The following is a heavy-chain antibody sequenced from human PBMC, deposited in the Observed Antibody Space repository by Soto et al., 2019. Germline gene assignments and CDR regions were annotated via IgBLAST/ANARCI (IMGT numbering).Heavy chain of an antibody. D-gene: IGHD4-17*01. CDR2: IYYSGST. Sequence: QLQLQESGPGLVKPSETLSLTCTVSGGSISSSSYYWGWIRQPPGKGLEWIGSIYYSGSTYYNPSLKSRVTISVDTSKNQFSRKLSSVTAADTAVYYCAGGDYGDYQDAFDIWGQGTMVTVSS. J-gene: IGHJ3*02. CDR3: AGGDYGDYQDAFDI. V-gene: IGHV4-39*01. CDR1: GGSISSSSYY.